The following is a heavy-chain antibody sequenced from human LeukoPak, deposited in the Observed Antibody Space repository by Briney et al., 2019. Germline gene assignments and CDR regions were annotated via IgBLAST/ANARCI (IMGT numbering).Heavy chain of an antibody. V-gene: IGHV4-39*01. CDR2: IYYSGST. CDR3: AKSGGYGLIDY. CDR1: GASVSGDPYY. D-gene: IGHD1-26*01. Sequence: SETLSLTCTVSGASVSGDPYYWGWIRQPPGKGLEWIGNIYYSGSTYYNASLQSRVTISIETSKNQFSLRLNSVTAADTAMYYCAKSGGYGLIDYWGQGTLVTVSS. J-gene: IGHJ4*02.